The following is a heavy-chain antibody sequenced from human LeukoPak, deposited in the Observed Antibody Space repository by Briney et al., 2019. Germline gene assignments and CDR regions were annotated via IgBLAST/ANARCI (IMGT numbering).Heavy chain of an antibody. V-gene: IGHV4-39*01. J-gene: IGHJ5*02. Sequence: KPSETLSLTCSVSGGSIMSYNHYWGWIRQPPGKGLEWIGSIYNSVSPYYNPSLRSRVTISAETSNNQFSVRLTSVTAADTAIYYCVRHFSRSFLGGWFAPWAREAWSPSRQ. CDR2: IYNSVSP. CDR3: VRHFSRSFLGGWFAP. CDR1: GGSIMSYNHY. D-gene: IGHD2/OR15-2a*01.